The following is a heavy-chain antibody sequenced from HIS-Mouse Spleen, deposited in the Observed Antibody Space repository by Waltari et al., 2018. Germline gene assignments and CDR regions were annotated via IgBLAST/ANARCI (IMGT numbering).Heavy chain of an antibody. J-gene: IGHJ3*02. CDR3: ARDLELDAFDI. Sequence: EVQLVESGGGLVQPGGSLRLSCAASGFTFSSYWMHWVRQAPGKGLVAVSRINRDGSSTSYADSVKGRFTISRDNAKNTLYLQMNSLRAEDTAVYYCARDLELDAFDIWGQGTMVTVSS. V-gene: IGHV3-74*01. CDR1: GFTFSSYW. D-gene: IGHD1-1*01. CDR2: INRDGSST.